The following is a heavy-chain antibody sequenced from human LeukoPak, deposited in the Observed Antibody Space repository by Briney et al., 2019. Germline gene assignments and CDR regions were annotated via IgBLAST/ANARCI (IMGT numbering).Heavy chain of an antibody. Sequence: EPSGTLSLTCTVSGGSISSYYWSWIRQPPGKGLEWIGYIYYSGSTNYNPSLKSRVTISVDTSKNQFSLKLSSVTAADTAVYYCARDYGVGDYFDYWGQGTLVTVSS. J-gene: IGHJ4*02. D-gene: IGHD3-3*01. CDR1: GGSISSYY. V-gene: IGHV4-59*01. CDR3: ARDYGVGDYFDY. CDR2: IYYSGST.